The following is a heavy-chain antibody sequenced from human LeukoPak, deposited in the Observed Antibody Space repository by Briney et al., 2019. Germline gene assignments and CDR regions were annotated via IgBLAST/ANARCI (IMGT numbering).Heavy chain of an antibody. CDR3: AKDGVNYYDISGYDI. D-gene: IGHD3-22*01. Sequence: SETLSLTCTVSGGSISSSYWSWIRQPPGKGLEWIGYIYYSGSTNYNPSLKGRVTMSVDTSKNQFSLKLSSVTAADTAVYYCAKDGVNYYDISGYDIWGQGTLVTVSS. CDR2: IYYSGST. V-gene: IGHV4-59*01. CDR1: GGSISSSY. J-gene: IGHJ4*02.